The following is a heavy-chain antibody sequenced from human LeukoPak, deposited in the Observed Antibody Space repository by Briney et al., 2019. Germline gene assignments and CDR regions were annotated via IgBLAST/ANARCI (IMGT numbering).Heavy chain of an antibody. CDR2: SGSGSSYM. V-gene: IGHV3-21*06. D-gene: IGHD3-22*01. CDR1: GFTFSTYT. Sequence: GGSLRLSCVGSGFTFSTYTMHWVRQAPGKGLEWLSSSGSGSSYMYYGDSVKGRFTISRDNAKNSLYLQMNSLRAEDTAVYYCATSHFDSSGSFDFWGLGTLVTVSS. J-gene: IGHJ4*02. CDR3: ATSHFDSSGSFDF.